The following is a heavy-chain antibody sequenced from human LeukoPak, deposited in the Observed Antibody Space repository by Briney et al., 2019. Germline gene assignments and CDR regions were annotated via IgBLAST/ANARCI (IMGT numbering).Heavy chain of an antibody. Sequence: SETLSLTCTVSGGSISSYYWSWIRQPAGKGLEWIGRIYTSGSTNYNPSLKSRVTISVDTSKNQFSLKLSSVTAADTAVYYCARDLGCGGDCYAFDIWGQGTMVTVSS. CDR2: IYTSGST. CDR1: GGSISSYY. D-gene: IGHD2-21*02. J-gene: IGHJ3*02. CDR3: ARDLGCGGDCYAFDI. V-gene: IGHV4-4*07.